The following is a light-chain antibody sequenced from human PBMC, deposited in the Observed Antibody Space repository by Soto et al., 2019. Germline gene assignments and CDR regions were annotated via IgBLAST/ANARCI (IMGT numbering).Light chain of an antibody. V-gene: IGKV3-20*01. J-gene: IGKJ1*01. CDR3: QQSGGSPRT. CDR1: QSVSSNY. Sequence: EMVLTQSPGTLSLSPGERATLSCRASQSVSSNYLAWYRQKSDQAPRLLIYDESSSTTGIPDRFNGSWAGTDFALSISRLEPKYSAVYYWQQSGGSPRTFGQGTKVEI. CDR2: DES.